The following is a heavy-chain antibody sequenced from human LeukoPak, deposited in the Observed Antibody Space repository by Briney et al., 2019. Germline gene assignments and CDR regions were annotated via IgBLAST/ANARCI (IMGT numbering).Heavy chain of an antibody. J-gene: IGHJ4*02. CDR2: ISYRRST. D-gene: IGHD2-15*01. Sequence: SQTLSLTCTVSGGSISNSGGFYWSWIRQHPGDGLEWIGFISYRRSTYYNPSLKSRVSMSVDTSRSQFSLRLTSVTDEDTAVYYCARISQSSGGFYYWGQGTLVTVSS. CDR1: GGSISNSGGFY. V-gene: IGHV4-31*02. CDR3: ARISQSSGGFYY.